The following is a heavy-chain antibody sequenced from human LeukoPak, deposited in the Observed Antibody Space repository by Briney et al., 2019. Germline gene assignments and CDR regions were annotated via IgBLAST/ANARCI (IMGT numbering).Heavy chain of an antibody. V-gene: IGHV4-39*01. Sequence: PETLSLTCTVSGGSISSSSYYWGWIRQPPGKGLEWIGSIYYSGSTYYNPSLKSRITISVDTSKNQFSLKLSSVTAADTAVYYCARHAVAGTGRPYYFDYWGQGTLVTVSS. CDR1: GGSISSSSYY. CDR3: ARHAVAGTGRPYYFDY. J-gene: IGHJ4*02. CDR2: IYYSGST. D-gene: IGHD6-19*01.